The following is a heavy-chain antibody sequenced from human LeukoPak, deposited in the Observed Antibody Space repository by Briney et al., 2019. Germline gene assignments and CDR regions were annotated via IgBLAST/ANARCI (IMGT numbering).Heavy chain of an antibody. D-gene: IGHD6-19*01. CDR3: ARDREGYSSGWIDAFDI. V-gene: IGHV3-23*01. J-gene: IGHJ3*02. CDR2: ISPSGGIT. CDR1: GFTFRSHG. Sequence: GGSLRLSCAASGFTFRSHGMDWVRQAPGKGLEWVSGISPSGGITYYTDSVRGRFTISRDNSKNTLYLQMGSLRAEDMAVYYCARDREGYSSGWIDAFDIWGQGTMVTVSS.